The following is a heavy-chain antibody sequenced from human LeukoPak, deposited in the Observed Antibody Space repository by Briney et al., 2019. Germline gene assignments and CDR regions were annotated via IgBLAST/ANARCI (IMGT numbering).Heavy chain of an antibody. V-gene: IGHV3-30*14. CDR3: VRDPLSGNHDPQDYFHY. Sequence: GGCLRLSCAASGFTFSRSALHWVRQAPGKGLEWVAVVSNDGSNEYYADSVRGRFTISRDNSMNTMYLQMNSLRAEDTAVYYCVRDPLSGNHDPQDYFHYWGQGTLVTVSS. CDR2: VSNDGSNE. D-gene: IGHD1-14*01. J-gene: IGHJ4*02. CDR1: GFTFSRSA.